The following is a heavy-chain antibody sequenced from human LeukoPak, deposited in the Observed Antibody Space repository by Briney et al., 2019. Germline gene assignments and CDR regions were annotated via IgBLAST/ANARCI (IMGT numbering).Heavy chain of an antibody. CDR1: GYTLTTSA. CDR3: AVIVPPFDH. V-gene: IGHV7-4-1*02. Sequence: GASVKVSCKASGYTLTTSAINWVRQAPGQGLEWVGWINTYTGNPTYAQGFTGRFVFSLDTSVSTAYLQISSLKAEDTAVYYCAVIVPPFDHWGQGTLVTVSS. CDR2: INTYTGNP. J-gene: IGHJ4*02. D-gene: IGHD6-6*01.